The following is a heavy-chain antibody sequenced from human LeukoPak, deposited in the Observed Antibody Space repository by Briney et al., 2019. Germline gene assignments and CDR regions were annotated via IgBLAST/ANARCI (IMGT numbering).Heavy chain of an antibody. J-gene: IGHJ5*02. D-gene: IGHD1-26*01. Sequence: GGSLRLSCAASGFTFSSYSMNWVRQAPGKGLEWVSYISSSSSTIYYADSVKGRFTISRDNAKNSLYLQMNSLRAEDTAVYYCARDLSGSYYSDWFDPWGQGTLVTVSS. CDR2: ISSSSSTI. V-gene: IGHV3-48*01. CDR1: GFTFSSYS. CDR3: ARDLSGSYYSDWFDP.